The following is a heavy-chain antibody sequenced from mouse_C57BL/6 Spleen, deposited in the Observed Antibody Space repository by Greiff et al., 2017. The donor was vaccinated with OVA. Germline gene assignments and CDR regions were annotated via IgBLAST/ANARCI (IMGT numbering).Heavy chain of an antibody. D-gene: IGHD1-1*01. J-gene: IGHJ4*01. V-gene: IGHV1-82*01. CDR2: IYPGDGDT. CDR3: AREGGMYYGSENAMDY. Sequence: QVQLKQSGPELVKPGASVKISCKASGYAFSSSWMNWVKQRPGKGLEWIGRIYPGDGDTNYNGKFKGKATLTADKSSSTAYMQLSSLTSEDSAVYFCAREGGMYYGSENAMDYWGQGTSVTVSS. CDR1: GYAFSSSW.